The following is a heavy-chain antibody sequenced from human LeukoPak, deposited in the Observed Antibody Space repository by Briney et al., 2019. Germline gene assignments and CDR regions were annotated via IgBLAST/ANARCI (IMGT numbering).Heavy chain of an antibody. CDR1: GGTFSSYA. V-gene: IGHV1-69*04. CDR3: ARDRGRYYDSRGFYWGYYFDS. D-gene: IGHD3-22*01. J-gene: IGHJ4*02. Sequence: SVKVSCKASGGTFSSYAISWVRQAPGQGLEWMGRIIPILGIANYAQKFQGRVTITADKSTSTAYMELSSLRSEDTAVYYCARDRGRYYDSRGFYWGYYFDSWGQGILVTVST. CDR2: IIPILGIA.